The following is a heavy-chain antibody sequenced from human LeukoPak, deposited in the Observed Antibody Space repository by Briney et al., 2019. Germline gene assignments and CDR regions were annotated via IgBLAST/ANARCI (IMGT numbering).Heavy chain of an antibody. CDR3: ARDYNYSRSSGYWYYFDY. CDR2: IYSDGST. CDR1: GFTFSSCG. D-gene: IGHD3-22*01. V-gene: IGHV3-66*01. Sequence: GGSLRLSCAASGFTFSSCGMNWVRQAPGKGLEWVSVIYSDGSTYYADSVKGRFTISRDNSKNTLYLQINSPRAEDTAVYYCARDYNYSRSSGYWYYFDYWGQGTLVTVSS. J-gene: IGHJ4*02.